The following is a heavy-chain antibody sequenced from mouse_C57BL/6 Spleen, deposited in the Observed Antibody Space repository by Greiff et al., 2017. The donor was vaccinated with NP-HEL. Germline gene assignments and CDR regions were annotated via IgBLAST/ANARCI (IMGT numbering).Heavy chain of an antibody. CDR3: ARDDGYHYFDY. CDR1: GYTFTSYW. Sequence: VQLQQPGAELVMPGASVKLSCKASGYTFTSYWMHWVKQRPGQGLEWIGEIDPSDSYTNYNQKFKGKSTFTVDKSSSTAYMQLSSLTSEDSAVYYCARDDGYHYFDYWGQGTTLTVSS. CDR2: IDPSDSYT. V-gene: IGHV1-69*01. D-gene: IGHD2-3*01. J-gene: IGHJ2*01.